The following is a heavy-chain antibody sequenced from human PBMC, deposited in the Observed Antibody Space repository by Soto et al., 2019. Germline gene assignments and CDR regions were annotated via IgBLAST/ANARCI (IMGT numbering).Heavy chain of an antibody. CDR1: GFTFSDSV. Sequence: EVQLVESGGGLVQPGGSLKLSCAASGFTFSDSVMHWVRQASGKGLEWVGRIRSKANSYATTYAASVKGRFTISRDDSKNTAYLQMDSLKPEDTAVYFCTREGAAHDYWGQGTLVTVSS. J-gene: IGHJ4*02. CDR2: IRSKANSYAT. CDR3: TREGAAHDY. D-gene: IGHD1-26*01. V-gene: IGHV3-73*02.